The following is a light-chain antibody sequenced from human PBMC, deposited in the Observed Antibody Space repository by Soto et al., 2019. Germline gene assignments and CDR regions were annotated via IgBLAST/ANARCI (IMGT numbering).Light chain of an antibody. Sequence: QSVLTQPRSVSGSPGQSVTISCTGTSSDVGGYNYVSWYQQYPGKAPKLIIFDVVKRPSGVPDRFSGSKSGNTASLTISGLQAEDEADYYCCSYAGTYTLWVFGGGTQLTVL. CDR2: DVV. J-gene: IGLJ3*02. V-gene: IGLV2-11*01. CDR1: SSDVGGYNY. CDR3: CSYAGTYTLWV.